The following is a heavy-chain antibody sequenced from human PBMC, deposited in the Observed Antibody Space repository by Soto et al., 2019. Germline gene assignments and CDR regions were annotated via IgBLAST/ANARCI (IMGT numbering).Heavy chain of an antibody. CDR2: IYYSGRT. D-gene: IGHD6-6*01. J-gene: IGHJ5*02. Sequence: LSLTCTVSGGSISSGGYYWSWIRQHPGKGLEWIGYIYYSGRTYYNPSLHSRVSIAVDTTENQFSLKLTSVTAADTSVYYCARGSFSSSSSWFDPWGRGTLVTV. CDR3: ARGSFSSSSSWFDP. V-gene: IGHV4-31*03. CDR1: GGSISSGGYY.